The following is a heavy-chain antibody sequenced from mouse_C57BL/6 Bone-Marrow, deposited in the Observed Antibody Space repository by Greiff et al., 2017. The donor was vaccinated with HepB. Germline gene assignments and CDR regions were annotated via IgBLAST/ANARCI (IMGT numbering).Heavy chain of an antibody. CDR2: IYPGDGDT. V-gene: IGHV1-82*01. CDR1: GYAFSSSW. CDR3: ARSEGHFDY. J-gene: IGHJ2*01. D-gene: IGHD3-3*01. Sequence: VQLQQSGPELVKPGASVKISCKASGYAFSSSWMNWVKQRPGKGLEWIGRIYPGDGDTNYNVKFKGKATLTADKSSSTAYMQLSSLTSEDSAVYFCARSEGHFDYWGQGTTLTVSS.